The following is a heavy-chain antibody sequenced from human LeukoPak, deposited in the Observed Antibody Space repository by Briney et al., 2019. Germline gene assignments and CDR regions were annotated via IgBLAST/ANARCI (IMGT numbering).Heavy chain of an antibody. V-gene: IGHV3-23*01. J-gene: IGHJ4*02. CDR3: ARDPPGDY. CDR2: ISGSAGTT. CDR1: GFTFNNYA. Sequence: GGSLRLSCAASGFTFNNYAMSWVRQAPGKGLQWVSVISGSAGTTYYADSVKGRFTISRDNSKNTLYLQMNSLRAEDTAVYYCARDPPGDYWGQGTLVTVSS.